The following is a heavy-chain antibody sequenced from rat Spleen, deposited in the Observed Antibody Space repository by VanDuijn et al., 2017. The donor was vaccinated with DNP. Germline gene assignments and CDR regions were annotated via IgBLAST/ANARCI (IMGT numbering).Heavy chain of an antibody. Sequence: EVQLVESGGGLVQPGRSLKLSCAASGFTFRNYGMAWVRQAPKKGLEWVATISSGDNTFFRDSVKGRFTISRDNAKNTLYLQMNSLRSEDTATYYCARVNNNLYYGLDAWGQGTSVTVSS. CDR1: GFTFRNYG. V-gene: IGHV5S13*01. CDR3: ARVNNNLYYGLDA. CDR2: ISSGDNT. D-gene: IGHD1-10*01. J-gene: IGHJ4*01.